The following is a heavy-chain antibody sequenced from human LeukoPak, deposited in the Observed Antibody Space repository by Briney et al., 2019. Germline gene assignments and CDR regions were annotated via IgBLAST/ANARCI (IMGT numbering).Heavy chain of an antibody. CDR3: AKDLHYGSADY. D-gene: IGHD3-10*01. CDR1: GFTFSSSG. J-gene: IGHJ4*02. CDR2: INPDGGNT. V-gene: IGHV3-74*01. Sequence: GGSLRLSCAASGFTFSSSGMTWVRQAPGKGLEWVSYINPDGGNTNYADSVKGRFTISRDNAKNALYLQMNSLRAEDTAVYYCAKDLHYGSADYWGQGTLVTVSS.